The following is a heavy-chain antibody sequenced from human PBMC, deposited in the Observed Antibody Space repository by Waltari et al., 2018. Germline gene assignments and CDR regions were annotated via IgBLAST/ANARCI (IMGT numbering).Heavy chain of an antibody. CDR3: ARTGEYVVVVPAADNYYYYYMDV. J-gene: IGHJ6*03. D-gene: IGHD2-2*01. Sequence: QVQLQQWGAGLLKPSETLSLTCAVYGGSFSGYYWSWIRPPPGKGRGWLGEINHSGSTNYNPSLKSRVTISVDTSKNQFSLKLSSVTAADTAVYYCARTGEYVVVVPAADNYYYYYMDVWGKGTTVTISS. CDR2: INHSGST. CDR1: GGSFSGYY. V-gene: IGHV4-34*01.